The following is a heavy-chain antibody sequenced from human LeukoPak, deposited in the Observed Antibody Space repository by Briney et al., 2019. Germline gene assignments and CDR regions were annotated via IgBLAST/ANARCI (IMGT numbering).Heavy chain of an antibody. CDR3: AKELQGGRTFEY. CDR2: ISGSGGST. J-gene: IGHJ4*02. D-gene: IGHD1-1*01. CDR1: GFTFSSSA. Sequence: GGSLRLSCAASGFTFSSSAMSWVRQALGKGLEWVSSISGSGGSTHYADSVKGRFAISRDNSKNTLYLQMNSLRAEDTAVYYCAKELQGGRTFEYWGQGTLVTVSS. V-gene: IGHV3-23*01.